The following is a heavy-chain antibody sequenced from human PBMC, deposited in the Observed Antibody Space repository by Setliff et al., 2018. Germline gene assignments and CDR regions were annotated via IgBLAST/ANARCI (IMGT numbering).Heavy chain of an antibody. Sequence: ASVKVSCKASGYSFTSYGMHWVRQAPGQGLEWMGWINAGNDNTHYSQKFQGRVTITRDTSASTVYMELSSVRSDDTAVYYCAREGVDTRSSTDYRYYMDVWGKGTTVTVSS. CDR3: AREGVDTRSSTDYRYYMDV. J-gene: IGHJ6*03. D-gene: IGHD5-18*01. CDR1: GYSFTSYG. CDR2: INAGNDNT. V-gene: IGHV1-3*01.